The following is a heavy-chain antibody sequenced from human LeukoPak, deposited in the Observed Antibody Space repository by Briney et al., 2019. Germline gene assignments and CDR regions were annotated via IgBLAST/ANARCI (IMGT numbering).Heavy chain of an antibody. CDR2: ISGSGGST. V-gene: IGHV3-23*01. CDR1: GFTFSSYA. Sequence: GGSLRLSCAASGFTFSSYAMSWVRQAPGKGLEWVSAISGSGGSTYYADSVKGRFTISRDNSKNTLYLQMNSQRAEDTAVYYCANRPLKLELTYYYYYYMDVWGKGTTVTVSS. CDR3: ANRPLKLELTYYYYYYMDV. D-gene: IGHD1-7*01. J-gene: IGHJ6*03.